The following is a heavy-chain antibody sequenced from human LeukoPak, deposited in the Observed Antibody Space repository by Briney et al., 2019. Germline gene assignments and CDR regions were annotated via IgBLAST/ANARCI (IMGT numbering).Heavy chain of an antibody. CDR1: GYTFTGYY. D-gene: IGHD2-21*01. J-gene: IGHJ3*02. V-gene: IGHV1-2*02. CDR3: ARERPQANIVVARGAFDI. CDR2: INPNSGGT. Sequence: ASVKVSCKASGYTFTGYYLHWVRQAPGQGLEWMGWINPNSGGTNYAQKFQGRVTMTRDTSTSTVYMELSSLRSEDTAVYYCARERPQANIVVARGAFDIWGQGTMVTVSS.